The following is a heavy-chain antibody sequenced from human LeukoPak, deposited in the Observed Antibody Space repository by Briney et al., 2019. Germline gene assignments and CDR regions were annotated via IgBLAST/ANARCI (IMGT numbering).Heavy chain of an antibody. CDR2: ISGSGGST. Sequence: GGSLRLSCAASGFTFSSYAMSWVRQAPGKGLEWVSAISGSGGSTYYADSVKGRFTISRDNSKNTLYLQMNSLRAEDTAVYYCESTYYYDSSGYSPFDYWGQGTLVTVSS. CDR3: ESTYYYDSSGYSPFDY. V-gene: IGHV3-23*01. CDR1: GFTFSSYA. J-gene: IGHJ4*02. D-gene: IGHD3-22*01.